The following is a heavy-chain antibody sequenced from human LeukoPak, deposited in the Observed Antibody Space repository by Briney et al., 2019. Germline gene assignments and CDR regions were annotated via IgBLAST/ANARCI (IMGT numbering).Heavy chain of an antibody. CDR3: ERPRGYSYGYGMDV. Sequence: GRSLRLSCAASGFTLSSYAMHWVRQAPGKGLEWVAVISYDGSNKYYADSVKGRFTISRDNSKNTLFLQMNSLRAEDTAVYYCERPRGYSYGYGMDVWGQGTTVTVSS. J-gene: IGHJ6*02. V-gene: IGHV3-30-3*01. CDR2: ISYDGSNK. CDR1: GFTLSSYA. D-gene: IGHD5-18*01.